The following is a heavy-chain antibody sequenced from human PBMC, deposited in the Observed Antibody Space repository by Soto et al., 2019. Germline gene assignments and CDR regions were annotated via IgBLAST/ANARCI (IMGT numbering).Heavy chain of an antibody. CDR2: ISGSGGST. CDR1: GFTFSSYV. V-gene: IGHV3-23*01. Sequence: GGSLRLSCAASGFTFSSYVMSWVRQAPGKGLEWVSAISGSGGSTYYADSVKGRFTISRDNSKNTLYLQMNSLRAEDTAVYYCAKHQSRSWLPYFDYWGQGTLVTVSS. CDR3: AKHQSRSWLPYFDY. J-gene: IGHJ4*02. D-gene: IGHD6-13*01.